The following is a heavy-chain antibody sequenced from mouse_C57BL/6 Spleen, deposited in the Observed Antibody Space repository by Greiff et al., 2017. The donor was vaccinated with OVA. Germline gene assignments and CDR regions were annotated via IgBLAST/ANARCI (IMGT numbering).Heavy chain of an antibody. D-gene: IGHD3-2*02. V-gene: IGHV1-62-2*01. Sequence: LVKPGASVKLSCKASGYTFTEYTIHWVKQRSGQGLEWIGWFYPGSGSIKYNEKFKDKATLTADKSSSTVYMELSRLTSEDSAVYFCARHEGETAQARGAMDYWGQGTSVTVSS. CDR2: FYPGSGSI. CDR1: GYTFTEYT. J-gene: IGHJ4*01. CDR3: ARHEGETAQARGAMDY.